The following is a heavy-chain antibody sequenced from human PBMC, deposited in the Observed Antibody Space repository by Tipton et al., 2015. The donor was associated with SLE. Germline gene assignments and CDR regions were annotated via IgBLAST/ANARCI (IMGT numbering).Heavy chain of an antibody. Sequence: TLSLTCTVSGGSISNSSYYWGWIRQPPGKGLEWIGSIYHSGSTHDNPSLKSRVTTSVDTSKNQFSLKLNSVTAADTAMYYCARGRVALATGFFDCWGQGTLVTVSS. V-gene: IGHV4-39*07. CDR2: IYHSGST. CDR1: GGSISNSSYY. D-gene: IGHD5-12*01. CDR3: ARGRVALATGFFDC. J-gene: IGHJ4*02.